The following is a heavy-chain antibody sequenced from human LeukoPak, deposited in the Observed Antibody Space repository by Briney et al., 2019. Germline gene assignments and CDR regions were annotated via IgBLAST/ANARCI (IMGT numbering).Heavy chain of an antibody. J-gene: IGHJ3*02. D-gene: IGHD2-2*01. V-gene: IGHV4-59*01. Sequence: SETLSLTCTVSGGSISSYYWSWIRQPPGKGLEWIGYIYYSGSTNYNPSLKSRVTISIDTSKNQFSLKLSSVTAADTAVYYCARDRPYCSSTSCYGHAFDIWGQGTMVTVSS. CDR2: IYYSGST. CDR1: GGSISSYY. CDR3: ARDRPYCSSTSCYGHAFDI.